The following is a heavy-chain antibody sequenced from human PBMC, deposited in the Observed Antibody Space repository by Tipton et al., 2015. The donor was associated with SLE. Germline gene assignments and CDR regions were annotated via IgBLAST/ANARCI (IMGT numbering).Heavy chain of an antibody. CDR2: IIPIFRTS. J-gene: IGHJ4*02. CDR1: GGTFSSYA. D-gene: IGHD3-3*01. Sequence: QLVQSGAEVKKPGSSVKVSCKASGGTFSSYAISWVRQAPGQGLEWMGGIIPIFRTSNYAQKFQGRLTITADESTSTAYLERSSLRSEDTAVYYCAARLGPYYDFWSGYWAFDYWGQGTLVTVSS. V-gene: IGHV1-69*01. CDR3: AARLGPYYDFWSGYWAFDY.